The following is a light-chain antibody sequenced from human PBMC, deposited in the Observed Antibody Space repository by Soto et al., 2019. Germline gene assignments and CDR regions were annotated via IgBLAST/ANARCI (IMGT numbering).Light chain of an antibody. V-gene: IGKV3-20*01. CDR1: QSVSRSY. J-gene: IGKJ4*01. CDR3: QQYGSSPLT. Sequence: EIGLTQSSGTLSLSPGERAPLSCRASQSVSRSYLAWYQQKPGQAPRLLIYVASSRATGIPDRFSGSGSGTDFTLTIRRLEPEDFAVYYCQQYGSSPLTFGGGTKVDIK. CDR2: VAS.